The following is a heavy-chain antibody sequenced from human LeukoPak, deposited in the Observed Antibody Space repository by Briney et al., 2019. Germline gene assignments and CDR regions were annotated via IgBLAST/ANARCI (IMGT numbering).Heavy chain of an antibody. J-gene: IGHJ6*03. V-gene: IGHV1-69*13. CDR3: ARDRRAAPWYYYYMDV. D-gene: IGHD6-13*01. CDR1: GYTFTSYG. CDR2: IIPIFGTA. Sequence: GASVKVSCKASGYTFTSYGISWVRQAPGQGLEWMGGIIPIFGTANYAQKFQGRVTITADESTSTAYMELSSLRSEDTAVYYCARDRRAAPWYYYYMDVWGKGTTVTVSS.